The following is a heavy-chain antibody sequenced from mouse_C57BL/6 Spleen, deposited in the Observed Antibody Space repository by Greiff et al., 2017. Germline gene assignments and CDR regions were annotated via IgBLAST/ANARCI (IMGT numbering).Heavy chain of an antibody. V-gene: IGHV1-12*01. J-gene: IGHJ2*01. CDR2: IYPGNGDT. Sequence: QSGAALVRPGASVKMSCKASGYTFPSYNMHWVKQTPRQGLEWIGAIYPGNGDTSYNQKFKGKATLNVDKSSSTAYMQLSILTSEDSAVYFSASDYDSSYYYFDYWGQGTTLTVSS. CDR3: ASDYDSSYYYFDY. D-gene: IGHD1-1*01. CDR1: GYTFPSYN.